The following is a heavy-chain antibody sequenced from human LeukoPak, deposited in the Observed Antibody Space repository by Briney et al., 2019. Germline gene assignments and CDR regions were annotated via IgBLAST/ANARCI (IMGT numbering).Heavy chain of an antibody. D-gene: IGHD5-24*01. CDR2: ISSSGSTI. Sequence: GGSLRLSCAASGFTFSDYYMSWIRQAPGKGLEWVSYISSSGSTIYYADSVKGRFTISRDNAKNSLYLQMNSLRAEDTAVYYCARDREMATILSSFDYWGQGTLVTVSS. CDR3: ARDREMATILSSFDY. CDR1: GFTFSDYY. J-gene: IGHJ4*02. V-gene: IGHV3-11*01.